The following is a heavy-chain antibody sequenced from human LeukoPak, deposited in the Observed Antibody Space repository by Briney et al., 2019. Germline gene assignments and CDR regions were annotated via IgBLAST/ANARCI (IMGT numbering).Heavy chain of an antibody. V-gene: IGHV4-34*01. Sequence: SETLSLTCAVYGGSFSGYYWSWIRQPPGKGLEWIGEINHSGSTNYNPSHKSRVTISVDTSKNQFSLKLSSVTAADTAVYYCARVVHWFDPWGQGTLVTVSS. CDR1: GGSFSGYY. CDR2: INHSGST. CDR3: ARVVHWFDP. J-gene: IGHJ5*02. D-gene: IGHD3-10*02.